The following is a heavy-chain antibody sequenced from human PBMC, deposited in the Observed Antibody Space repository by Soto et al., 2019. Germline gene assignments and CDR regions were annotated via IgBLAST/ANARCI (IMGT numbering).Heavy chain of an antibody. CDR1: GFTFDDYA. D-gene: IGHD6-6*01. J-gene: IGHJ6*03. V-gene: IGHV3-9*01. CDR2: ISWNSGSI. CDR3: AKDMFVSSSSHMDV. Sequence: EVQLVESGGGLVQPGRSLRLSCAASGFTFDDYAMHWVRQAPGKGLEWVSGISWNSGSIGYADSVKGRFTISRDNAKNSLYLQMNSLRAEDTALYYCAKDMFVSSSSHMDVWGKGTTVTVSS.